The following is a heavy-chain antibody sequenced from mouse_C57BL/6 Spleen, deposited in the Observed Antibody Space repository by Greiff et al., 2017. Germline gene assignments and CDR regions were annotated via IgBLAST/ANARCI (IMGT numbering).Heavy chain of an antibody. CDR3: ARYDYGEGFAY. CDR2: IYPGDGDT. J-gene: IGHJ3*01. CDR1: GYAFSSSW. Sequence: VQLQQSGPELVKPGASVKISCKASGYAFSSSWMNWVKQRPGKGLEWIGRIYPGDGDTNYNGKFKGKATLTADKSSSTAYMQLSSLTSEDSAVYFCARYDYGEGFAYWGQGTLVTVSA. V-gene: IGHV1-82*01. D-gene: IGHD2-4*01.